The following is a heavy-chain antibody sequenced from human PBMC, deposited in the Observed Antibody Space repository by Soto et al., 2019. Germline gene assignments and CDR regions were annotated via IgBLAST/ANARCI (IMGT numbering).Heavy chain of an antibody. J-gene: IGHJ6*02. CDR1: GGSFSGYY. V-gene: IGHV4-34*01. CDR2: INHSGST. D-gene: IGHD1-26*01. CDR3: ARLVHSGSYFTYYYYGMDV. Sequence: KQSQTLSLTCAVYGGSFSGYYWSWIRQPPGKGLEWIGEINHSGSTNYNPSLKSRVTISVDTSKNQFSLKLSSVTAADTAVYYCARLVHSGSYFTYYYYGMDVWGQGTTVTGSS.